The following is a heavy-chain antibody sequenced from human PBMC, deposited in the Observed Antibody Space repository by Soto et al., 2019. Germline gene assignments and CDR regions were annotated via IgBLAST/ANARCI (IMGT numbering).Heavy chain of an antibody. J-gene: IGHJ4*02. V-gene: IGHV1-18*01. D-gene: IGHD3-3*01. Sequence: GASVKVSCKASGYTFTSYGISWVRQAPGQGLEWMGWISAYNGNTNYAQKLQGRVTMTTDTSTSTAYMELRSLGSDDTAVYYCARPRGRYDFWSGYYFDYWGQGTLVTVSS. CDR1: GYTFTSYG. CDR3: ARPRGRYDFWSGYYFDY. CDR2: ISAYNGNT.